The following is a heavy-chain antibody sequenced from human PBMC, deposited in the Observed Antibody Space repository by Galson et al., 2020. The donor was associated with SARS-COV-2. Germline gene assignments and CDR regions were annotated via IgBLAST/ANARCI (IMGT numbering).Heavy chain of an antibody. CDR3: ALAVAGNYYYYGMDV. D-gene: IGHD6-19*01. Sequence: LSLTCAASGFTFSDHYMDWVRQAPGKGLEWVGRTRNKANSYTTEYAASVKGRFTISRDDSKNSLYLQMNSLKTEDTAVYYCALAVAGNYYYYGMDVWGQGTTVTVSS. J-gene: IGHJ6*02. CDR1: GFTFSDHY. V-gene: IGHV3-72*01. CDR2: TRNKANSYTT.